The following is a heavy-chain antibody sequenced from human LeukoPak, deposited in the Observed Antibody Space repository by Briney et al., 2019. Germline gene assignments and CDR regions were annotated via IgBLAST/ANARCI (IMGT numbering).Heavy chain of an antibody. CDR1: GGTFSSYA. D-gene: IGHD1-1*01. J-gene: IGHJ4*02. CDR2: IIPIFGTA. CDR3: ARTPPTGTNRFDY. Sequence: SVKVSCKASGGTFSSYAISWVRQAPGQGLEWMGGIIPIFGTANYAQKFQGRVTITADKSTSTAYMEPSSLRSEDTAVYYCARTPPTGTNRFDYWGQGTLVTVSS. V-gene: IGHV1-69*06.